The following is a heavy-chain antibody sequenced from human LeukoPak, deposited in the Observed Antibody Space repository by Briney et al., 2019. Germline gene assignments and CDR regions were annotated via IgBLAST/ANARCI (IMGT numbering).Heavy chain of an antibody. CDR1: GGTFSSYA. CDR2: IIPILGIA. Sequence: SVKVSCKASGGTFSSYAISWVRQAPGQGLEWMGRIIPILGIANYAQKFQGRVTITADKSTSTAYMELSSLRSEDTAVYYCARDLGGYSYDYYFDYWGQGTLVTVSS. CDR3: ARDLGGYSYDYYFDY. D-gene: IGHD5-18*01. V-gene: IGHV1-69*04. J-gene: IGHJ4*02.